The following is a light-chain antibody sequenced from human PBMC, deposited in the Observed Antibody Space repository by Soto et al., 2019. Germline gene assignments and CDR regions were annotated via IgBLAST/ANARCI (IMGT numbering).Light chain of an antibody. V-gene: IGLV2-14*01. CDR1: SSDVGGYNY. J-gene: IGLJ1*01. CDR2: EVS. Sequence: QSVLTQPASVSGSPGQSITISCTGTSSDVGGYNYVSWYQQHPGKAPKLMIYEVSNRPSGVSNRFSGSKSGNTASLTVSGLQAEDEADYYCSSFAGSNNFPYVFGTGTKVTLL. CDR3: SSFAGSNNFPYV.